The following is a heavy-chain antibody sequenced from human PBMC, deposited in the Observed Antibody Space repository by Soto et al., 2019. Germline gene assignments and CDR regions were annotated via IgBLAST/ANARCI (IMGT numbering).Heavy chain of an antibody. Sequence: GGSLRLSCAASGFVFSAYTMSWVRQAPGKGLEWLSSITSNSDHIDYADSVRGRFTVSRDNARKSLYLQMDSLGAEDTGVYYCATPYYYNHWGPGTLVTVSS. CDR3: ATPYYYNH. CDR2: ITSNSDHI. CDR1: GFVFSAYT. J-gene: IGHJ4*02. V-gene: IGHV3-21*01.